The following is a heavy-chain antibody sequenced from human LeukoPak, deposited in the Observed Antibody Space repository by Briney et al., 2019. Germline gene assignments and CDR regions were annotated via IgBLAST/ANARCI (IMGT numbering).Heavy chain of an antibody. CDR2: INPNSGNT. CDR3: ARVDYGSGSGY. D-gene: IGHD3-10*01. Sequence: ASVKVSCKASGYTFTGYYMHWVRQAPGQGLEWMGWINPNSGNTGYAQKFQGRVTMTRNTSISTAYMELSSLRSEDTAVYYCARVDYGSGSGYWGQGTLVTVSS. CDR1: GYTFTGYY. V-gene: IGHV1-8*02. J-gene: IGHJ4*02.